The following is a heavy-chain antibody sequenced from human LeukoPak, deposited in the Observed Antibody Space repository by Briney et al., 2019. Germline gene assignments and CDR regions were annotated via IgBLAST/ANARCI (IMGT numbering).Heavy chain of an antibody. V-gene: IGHV4-34*01. CDR3: ARGHMWDYRRYYYYMDL. D-gene: IGHD4-11*01. CDR1: GGSFSRYY. CDR2: INHRGST. Sequence: PSETLSLTCAVNGGSFSRYYWSWIRQPPGKGLEWIGEINHRGSTNYNPSLNSRVTISVDTSKNQFSLKLISVTAADTAIYYCARGHMWDYRRYYYYMDLWGKGTTVTVSS. J-gene: IGHJ6*03.